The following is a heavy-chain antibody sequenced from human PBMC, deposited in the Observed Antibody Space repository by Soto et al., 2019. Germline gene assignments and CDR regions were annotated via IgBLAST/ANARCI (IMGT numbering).Heavy chain of an antibody. CDR1: GFTFSSYG. CDR3: ARVSGYDETIDY. V-gene: IGHV3-33*01. J-gene: IGHJ4*02. D-gene: IGHD5-12*01. Sequence: GGSLRLSCAASGFTFSSYGMHWVRQAPGKGLEWVAVIWYDGSNKYYADSVKGRFTISRDNSKNTLYLQMNSLRAEDTAVYYCARVSGYDETIDYWGQGTLVTVSS. CDR2: IWYDGSNK.